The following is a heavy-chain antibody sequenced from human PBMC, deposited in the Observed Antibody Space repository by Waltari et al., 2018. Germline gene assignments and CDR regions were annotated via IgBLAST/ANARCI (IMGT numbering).Heavy chain of an antibody. CDR3: ARDREGGSSPYAFDI. V-gene: IGHV4-59*01. D-gene: IGHD6-6*01. J-gene: IGHJ3*02. Sequence: QVQLQESGPGLVKPSENLSLTCTVSGGTISCYSWRWIRKPPAKGLEWIGYIYYSGSTNYNPSLKSRVTISVDTSKNQFSLKLSSVTAADTAVYYCARDREGGSSPYAFDIWGQATMVTVSS. CDR1: GGTISCYS. CDR2: IYYSGST.